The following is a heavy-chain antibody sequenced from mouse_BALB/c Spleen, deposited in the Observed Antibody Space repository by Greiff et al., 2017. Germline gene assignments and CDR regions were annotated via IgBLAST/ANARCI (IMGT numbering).Heavy chain of an antibody. CDR2: IYWDDDK. D-gene: IGHD2-4*01. CDR1: GFSLSTSGMG. CDR3: ARYDYDEGNY. Sequence: QVQLKESGPGILQPSQTLSLTCSFSGFSLSTSGMGVSWIRQPSGKGLEWLAHIYWDDDKRYNPSLKSRLTISKDTSRNQVFLKITSVDTADTATYYCARYDYDEGNYWGQGTTLTVSS. V-gene: IGHV8-12*01. J-gene: IGHJ2*01.